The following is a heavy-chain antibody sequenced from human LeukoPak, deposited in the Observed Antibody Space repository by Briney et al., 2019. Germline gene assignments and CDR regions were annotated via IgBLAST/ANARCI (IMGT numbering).Heavy chain of an antibody. CDR1: GFTFNRYG. CDR3: AKDWALLRNYYYYMDV. D-gene: IGHD3-22*01. V-gene: IGHV3-30*02. CDR2: IRYDGSKK. J-gene: IGHJ6*03. Sequence: GGSLRLSCAASGFTFNRYGMNWVRQAPGKGLEWVAFIRYDGSKKYYADSVKGRFTISRDNSKNTLYLQMNSLRAEDTAVYYCAKDWALLRNYYYYMDVWGKGTTVTISS.